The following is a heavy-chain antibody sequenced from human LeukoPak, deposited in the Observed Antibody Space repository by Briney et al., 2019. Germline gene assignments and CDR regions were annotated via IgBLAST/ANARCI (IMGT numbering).Heavy chain of an antibody. Sequence: SGGSLRLSCAASGFTFSSYAMSWVRQAPGKGLEWVSAISGSGGSTYYADSVKGRFTISRDNSKNTLYLQMNSLRAEDTAVYYCAKVRYGSGSNYYYGMDVWGQGTTVTVSS. CDR2: ISGSGGST. J-gene: IGHJ6*02. CDR3: AKVRYGSGSNYYYGMDV. CDR1: GFTFSSYA. D-gene: IGHD3-10*01. V-gene: IGHV3-23*01.